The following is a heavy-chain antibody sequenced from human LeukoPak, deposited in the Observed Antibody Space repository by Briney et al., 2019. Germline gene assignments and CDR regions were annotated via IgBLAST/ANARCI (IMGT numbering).Heavy chain of an antibody. J-gene: IGHJ4*02. Sequence: GGALRLSCAASGFTFSAYAMSWVRQAPGKGLEWVSAISGSGGTTYYADSVKGRFTISRDNAKNSLYLQMNSLGAEDTAVYYCARRGTSSSWAHFDYWGQGTLVTVSS. V-gene: IGHV3-23*01. D-gene: IGHD6-13*01. CDR1: GFTFSAYA. CDR2: ISGSGGTT. CDR3: ARRGTSSSWAHFDY.